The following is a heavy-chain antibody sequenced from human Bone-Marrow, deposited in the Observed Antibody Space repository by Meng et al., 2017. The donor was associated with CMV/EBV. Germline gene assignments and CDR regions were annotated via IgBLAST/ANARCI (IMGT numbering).Heavy chain of an antibody. J-gene: IGHJ4*02. CDR1: YTFTSYG. D-gene: IGHD3-3*01. Sequence: YTFTSYGMHWMRQDTGRRREWMGWINAGNGNTKYSRKFQGRVTITRDTSASTAYMELSSLRSEDTAVYYCAREGSYDVWSGYDYYFDYWGQGTLVTVSS. V-gene: IGHV1-3*01. CDR2: INAGNGNT. CDR3: AREGSYDVWSGYDYYFDY.